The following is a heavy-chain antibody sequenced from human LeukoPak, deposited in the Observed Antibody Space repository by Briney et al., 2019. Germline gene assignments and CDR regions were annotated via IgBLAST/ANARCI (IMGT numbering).Heavy chain of an antibody. CDR2: ILPIFGTA. CDR3: ARAEDQGRYFDWLPGFAS. V-gene: IGHV1-69*13. D-gene: IGHD3-9*01. Sequence: SVKVSCKASGYTFTSYYMHWVRQAPGQGLEWMGGILPIFGTAIYAQKFQGRVTVTADEPTSTAYMELSSLRSEDTAVYYCARAEDQGRYFDWLPGFASWGRGTLVTVSS. CDR1: GYTFTSYY. J-gene: IGHJ5*01.